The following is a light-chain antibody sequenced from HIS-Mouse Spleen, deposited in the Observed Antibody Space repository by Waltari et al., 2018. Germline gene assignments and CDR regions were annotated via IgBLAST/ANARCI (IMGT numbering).Light chain of an antibody. V-gene: IGKV3-20*01. CDR2: GAS. CDR1: QSVSSSY. J-gene: IGKJ3*01. Sequence: SLSPGERATLSCRASQSVSSSYLAWYQQKPGQAPRLLIYGASSRATGIPDRFSGSGSGTDFTLTISRLEPEDFAVYYCQQYGSSPRTFGPGTKVDIK. CDR3: QQYGSSPRT.